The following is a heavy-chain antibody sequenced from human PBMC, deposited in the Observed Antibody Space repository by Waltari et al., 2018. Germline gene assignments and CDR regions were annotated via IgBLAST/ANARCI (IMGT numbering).Heavy chain of an antibody. V-gene: IGHV4-39*01. CDR3: ARETHSSSSFH. CDR1: GASITSSNYY. J-gene: IGHJ4*02. CDR2: IYYDGSM. D-gene: IGHD6-6*01. Sequence: QLQLQESGPGLVKPSETLSLTCIVSGASITSSNYYWGWIRQPPGRGRGWIGSIYYDGSMNASPSLRSRITLSVATSKTQFSLKLNSVTAADTAVYYCARETHSSSSFHWGQGTLVTVSS.